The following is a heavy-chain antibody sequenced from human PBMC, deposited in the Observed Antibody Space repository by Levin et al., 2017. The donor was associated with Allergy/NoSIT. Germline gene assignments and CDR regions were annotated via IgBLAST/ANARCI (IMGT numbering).Heavy chain of an antibody. CDR2: INPSGGST. CDR3: AREEGGMVRGGMKENYDYGMDG. V-gene: IGHV1-46*01. CDR1: GYTFTSYY. D-gene: IGHD3-10*01. Sequence: EASVKVSCKASGYTFTSYYMHWVRQAPGQGLEWMGIINPSGGSTSYAQKFQGRVTMTRDTSTSTVYMELSSLRSEDTAVYYCAREEGGMVRGGMKENYDYGMDGWGQGTTVTVSS. J-gene: IGHJ6*02.